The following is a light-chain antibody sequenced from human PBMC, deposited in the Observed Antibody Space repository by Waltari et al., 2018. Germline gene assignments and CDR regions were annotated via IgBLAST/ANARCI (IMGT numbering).Light chain of an antibody. V-gene: IGLV3-25*03. Sequence: SYELTQPPSVSVSPGQTARITCSGDALPKQYAYWFQQKPGQAPAVVIYKNSERPSGIPERFSGSRSGTTFTLTISGVQAEDEADYDCQSVDSSGTYWVFGGGTKLTVL. CDR3: QSVDSSGTYWV. J-gene: IGLJ3*02. CDR1: ALPKQY. CDR2: KNS.